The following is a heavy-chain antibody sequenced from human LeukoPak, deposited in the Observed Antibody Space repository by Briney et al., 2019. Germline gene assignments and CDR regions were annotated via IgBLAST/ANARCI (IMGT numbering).Heavy chain of an antibody. D-gene: IGHD5-24*01. V-gene: IGHV3-21*01. Sequence: GGSLRLSCAASGFSFSSYSMNWVRQAPGKGLEWVSSISSSRNYIYYADSVKGRFTISRDNARNSLYLQMNSLRAEDTAVYCCARGRDGYNNVPVDWGQGTLVTVSS. CDR2: ISSSRNYI. CDR3: ARGRDGYNNVPVD. J-gene: IGHJ4*02. CDR1: GFSFSSYS.